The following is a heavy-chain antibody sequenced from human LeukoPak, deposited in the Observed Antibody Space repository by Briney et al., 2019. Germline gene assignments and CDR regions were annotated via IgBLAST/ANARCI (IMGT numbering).Heavy chain of an antibody. CDR3: ARSVGYSSSWYGGSYFDY. CDR2: IYYSGST. V-gene: IGHV4-30-4*01. Sequence: SETLSLTCTVSGGSISSGDYYWSWIRQPPGKGLEWIGYIYYSGSTYYNPSLKSRVTISVDTSKNQFSLKLSSVTAADTAVYYCARSVGYSSSWYGGSYFDYWGQGTLVTVSS. J-gene: IGHJ4*02. CDR1: GGSISSGDYY. D-gene: IGHD6-13*01.